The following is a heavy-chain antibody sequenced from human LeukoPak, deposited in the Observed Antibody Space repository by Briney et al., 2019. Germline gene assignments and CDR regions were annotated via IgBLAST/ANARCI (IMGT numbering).Heavy chain of an antibody. J-gene: IGHJ4*02. V-gene: IGHV1-18*01. CDR3: ARDYLLVAGTGGMGDY. Sequence: ASVKASCEASGYTFTSYGISWVRQAPGQGLEWMGWISAYNGNTNYAQKLQGRVTMTTDTSTSTAYMELRSLRSDDTAVYYCARDYLLVAGTGGMGDYWGQGTLVTVSS. D-gene: IGHD6-19*01. CDR2: ISAYNGNT. CDR1: GYTFTSYG.